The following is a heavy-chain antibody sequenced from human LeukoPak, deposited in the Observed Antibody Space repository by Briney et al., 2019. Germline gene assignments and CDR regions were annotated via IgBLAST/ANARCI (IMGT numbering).Heavy chain of an antibody. CDR2: ISGSGGST. V-gene: IGHV3-23*01. J-gene: IGHJ4*02. Sequence: PGGSLRLSCAASGFTFSSYAMSWVRQAPGKGLEWVSAISGSGGSTYYADSVKGRFTISRDNSKNTLYLQMNSLRAEDTAVYYCAKAPVSSVIVVVITTYDYWGQGTLVTVSS. D-gene: IGHD3-22*01. CDR1: GFTFSSYA. CDR3: AKAPVSSVIVVVITTYDY.